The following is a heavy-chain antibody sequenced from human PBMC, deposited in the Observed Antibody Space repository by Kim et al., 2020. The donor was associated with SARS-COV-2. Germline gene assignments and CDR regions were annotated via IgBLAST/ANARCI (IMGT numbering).Heavy chain of an antibody. J-gene: IGHJ4*02. CDR3: ARAGVVVVSTAYSDH. Sequence: ASVKVSCKASGYPFTSYSINWVRQAPGQGLEWMGWIRGQNGDTKYAQKFQDRVTMTTDTSTSTVYMELRSLKSDDTAVYYCARAGVVVVSTAYSDHWGLG. CDR2: IRGQNGDT. CDR1: GYPFTSYS. D-gene: IGHD2-15*01. V-gene: IGHV1-18*04.